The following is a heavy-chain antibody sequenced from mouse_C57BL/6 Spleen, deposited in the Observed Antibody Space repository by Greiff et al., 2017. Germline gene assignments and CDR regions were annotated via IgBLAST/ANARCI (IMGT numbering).Heavy chain of an antibody. V-gene: IGHV1-84*01. CDR2: IYPGSGTT. CDR3: ARQDTGNYYAMDD. CDR1: GYTFTDYY. J-gene: IGHJ4*01. Sequence: QVQLQQSGPELVKPGASVKISCKASGYTFTDYYINWVKQRPGQGLEWIGWIYPGSGTTKYNEKFKGKATLTVDTSSSTAYMQLSSLTAEDAAVYCGARQDTGNYYAMDDWGQGTSVTVSS. D-gene: IGHD1-1*02.